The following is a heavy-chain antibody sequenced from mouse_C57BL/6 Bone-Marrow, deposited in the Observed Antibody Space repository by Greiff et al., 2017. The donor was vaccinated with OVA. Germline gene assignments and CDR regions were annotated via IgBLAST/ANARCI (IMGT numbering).Heavy chain of an antibody. CDR1: GYTFTSYG. Sequence: VQLQQSGTELARPGASVKLSCKASGYTFTSYGISWVKQRTGQGLEWIGEIYPRSGNTYSNEKFKGKATLTADKSSSTAYMELRSLTSEDSAVYVCARGRDYGSYAMDYWGQGTSVTVSS. V-gene: IGHV1-81*01. D-gene: IGHD1-1*01. CDR2: IYPRSGNT. CDR3: ARGRDYGSYAMDY. J-gene: IGHJ4*01.